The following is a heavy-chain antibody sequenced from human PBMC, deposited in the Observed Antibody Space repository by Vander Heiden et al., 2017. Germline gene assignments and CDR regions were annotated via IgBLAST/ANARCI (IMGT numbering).Heavy chain of an antibody. J-gene: IGHJ4*02. CDR3: ATLTYYYDSSGYYYPIY. Sequence: QLQLQESGPGLVKPSETLSLTCIVSGGSISGSGYYWGWIRQAPGKGLEWTGSINYSGSTKYSPSLKSRVTISVDTSKNQFSLILSSVTAADTAVYYCATLTYYYDSSGYYYPIYWGQGALVTVSS. CDR1: GGSISGSGYY. D-gene: IGHD3-22*01. V-gene: IGHV4-39*01. CDR2: INYSGST.